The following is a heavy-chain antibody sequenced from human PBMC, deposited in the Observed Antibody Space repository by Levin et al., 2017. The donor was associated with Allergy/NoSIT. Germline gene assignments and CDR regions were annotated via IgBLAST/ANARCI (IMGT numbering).Heavy chain of an antibody. CDR3: ARQRVTMNIHDGVDI. CDR1: GFTFDEYG. CDR2: IYWSGGST. J-gene: IGHJ3*02. V-gene: IGHV3-20*01. Sequence: GGSLRLSCAASGFTFDEYGMSWVRQAPGKGLEWVSGIYWSGGSTGYADSVKRRLTISRDNAKNSLYLQMNSLRAEDTALYLCARQRVTMNIHDGVDIWGQGTMVIVSS. D-gene: IGHD2/OR15-2a*01.